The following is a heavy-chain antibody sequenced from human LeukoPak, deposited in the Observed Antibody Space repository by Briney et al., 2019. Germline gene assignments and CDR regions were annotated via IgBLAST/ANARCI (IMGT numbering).Heavy chain of an antibody. CDR3: ASAPDPGVLQQLVN. D-gene: IGHD6-13*01. CDR2: ISSSSSYI. J-gene: IGHJ4*02. CDR1: GFTFSSYS. Sequence: KTGGSLRLSCAASGFTFSSYSMNWVRQAPGKGLEWVSSISSSSSYIYYADSVKGRFTISRDNAKNSLYLQMNSLRAEDTAVYYCASAPDPGVLQQLVNWGQGTLVTVSS. V-gene: IGHV3-21*01.